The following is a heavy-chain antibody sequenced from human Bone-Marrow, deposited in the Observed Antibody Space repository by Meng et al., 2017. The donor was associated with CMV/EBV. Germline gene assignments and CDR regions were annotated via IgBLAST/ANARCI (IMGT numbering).Heavy chain of an antibody. CDR2: IRHDGSNK. D-gene: IGHD3-16*01. J-gene: IGHJ4*02. CDR1: GFTFDTCG. CDR3: AKDQLLFGGPNAYFDD. V-gene: IGHV3-30*02. Sequence: GGSLRLSCAASGFTFDTCGMHWVRQAPGKRLEWVAFIRHDGSNKFYGDSVRGRFTISRDNSKNTLYLQMNSLRAEETAMYYCAKDQLLFGGPNAYFDDWGQGTLVTVSS.